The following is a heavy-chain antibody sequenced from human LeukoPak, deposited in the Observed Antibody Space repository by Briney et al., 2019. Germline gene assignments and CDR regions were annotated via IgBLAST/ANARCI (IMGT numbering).Heavy chain of an antibody. V-gene: IGHV3-15*01. D-gene: IGHD3-3*01. Sequence: GGSLRLSCAASGFTFSNAWMSWVRQAPGKGLEWVGRKSKTDGGTTDYAAPVKGRFTISRDDSKTTLYLQMNSLKTEDTAVYYCTTKVWSYYYYYGMDVWGKGTTVTVSS. J-gene: IGHJ6*04. CDR1: GFTFSNAW. CDR3: TTKVWSYYYYYGMDV. CDR2: KSKTDGGTT.